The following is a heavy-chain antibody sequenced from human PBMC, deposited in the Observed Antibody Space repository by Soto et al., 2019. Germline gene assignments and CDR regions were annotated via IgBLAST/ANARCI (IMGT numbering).Heavy chain of an antibody. CDR3: AKEMSHGRPYDY. CDR2: ISGDGVKT. J-gene: IGHJ4*02. V-gene: IGHV3-23*01. Sequence: EVHLLQSGGGLVQPGGSQRLSCAASGFTFIDYAISWVRQAPGKGLEWVSAISGDGVKTYYADSVKGRFTISRDNSKNTLFLQMNSLRDEYTAIYYCAKEMSHGRPYDYWGQGTLVTVS. CDR1: GFTFIDYA.